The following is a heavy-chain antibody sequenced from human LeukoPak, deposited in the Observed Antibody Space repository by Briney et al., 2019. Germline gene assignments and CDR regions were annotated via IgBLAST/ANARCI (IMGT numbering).Heavy chain of an antibody. CDR1: GFTFSSHW. J-gene: IGHJ4*02. CDR3: AKGDSGYYVRAFDY. V-gene: IGHV3-74*01. Sequence: GGSLRLSCAASGFTFSSHWMHWVRQAPGKGLVWVSRINSDGSSISYADSVKGRFTISRDNAKNTLYLQMNSLRAEDTALYYCAKGDSGYYVRAFDYWGQGTLVTVSS. D-gene: IGHD3-22*01. CDR2: INSDGSSI.